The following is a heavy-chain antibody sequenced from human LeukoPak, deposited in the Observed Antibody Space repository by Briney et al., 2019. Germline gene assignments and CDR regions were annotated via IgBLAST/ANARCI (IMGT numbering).Heavy chain of an antibody. CDR1: GFTFSSYG. Sequence: PGRSLRLSCAASGFTFSSYGMHWVRQAPGKGLEWVAVISYDGSNKYYADSVKGRFTISRDNSKNSLYLQMNSLRAEDTAVYYCARDAFSIAVAGTFDYWGQGTLVTVSS. D-gene: IGHD6-19*01. V-gene: IGHV3-30*03. CDR2: ISYDGSNK. CDR3: ARDAFSIAVAGTFDY. J-gene: IGHJ4*02.